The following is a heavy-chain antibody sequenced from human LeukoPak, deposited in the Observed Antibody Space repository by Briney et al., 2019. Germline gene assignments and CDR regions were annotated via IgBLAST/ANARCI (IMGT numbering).Heavy chain of an antibody. CDR2: IYYSGST. Sequence: SETLSLTCNVSGGSINSSSYYWGWIRQPPGKGLEWIGNIYYSGSTYYNPYLKSRVTISVDTSKNQFSLKLSSVTAADTAVYYCAGREYSSSSSFDYWGQGTLVTVSS. J-gene: IGHJ4*02. D-gene: IGHD6-6*01. CDR1: GGSINSSSYY. V-gene: IGHV4-39*01. CDR3: AGREYSSSSSFDY.